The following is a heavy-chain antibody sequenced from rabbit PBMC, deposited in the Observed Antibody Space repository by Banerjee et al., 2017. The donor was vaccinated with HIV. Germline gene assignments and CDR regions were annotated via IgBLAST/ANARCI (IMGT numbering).Heavy chain of an antibody. CDR1: GFSFSSSYW. D-gene: IGHD8-1*01. Sequence: QEQLEESGGDLVKPEGSLTLTCTASGFSFSSSYWIYWVRQAPGKGLEWIGTIYAGGSGSTDYASWAKGRFTISKTSSTTVTLQMTSLTAADTATYFCAGGSYYVGFNLWGQGTLVTVS. V-gene: IGHV1S45*01. CDR2: IYAGGSGST. J-gene: IGHJ4*01. CDR3: AGGSYYVGFNL.